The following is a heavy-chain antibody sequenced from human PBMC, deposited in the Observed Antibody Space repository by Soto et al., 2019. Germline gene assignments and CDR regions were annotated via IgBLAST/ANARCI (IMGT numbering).Heavy chain of an antibody. J-gene: IGHJ6*02. CDR1: GFTFSSYW. CDR2: INSDGSST. D-gene: IGHD2-2*01. Sequence: EVQLVESGGGLVQPGGSLRLSCAASGFTFSSYWMHWVRQAPGKGLVWVSRINSDGSSTSYADSVKGRFTISRDNAKNTLYLQMNSLRAEDTAVYYCARYCSSTSCYGLLSYGMDVWGQGTTVTVSS. CDR3: ARYCSSTSCYGLLSYGMDV. V-gene: IGHV3-74*01.